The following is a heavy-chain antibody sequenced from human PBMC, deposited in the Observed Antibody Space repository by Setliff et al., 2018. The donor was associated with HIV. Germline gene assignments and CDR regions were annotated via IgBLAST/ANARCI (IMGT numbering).Heavy chain of an antibody. V-gene: IGHV4-38-2*02. Sequence: LSLTCAVSGYSISSGYYWGWIRQPPGKGLEWIGSIYHSGSTYYNPSLKSRVTISVDTSKNQFSLKLSSVTAADTAVYYCAREGQLGGGGGFDYWGQGTLVTVSS. CDR1: GYSISSGYY. D-gene: IGHD6-6*01. CDR3: AREGQLGGGGGFDY. CDR2: IYHSGST. J-gene: IGHJ4*02.